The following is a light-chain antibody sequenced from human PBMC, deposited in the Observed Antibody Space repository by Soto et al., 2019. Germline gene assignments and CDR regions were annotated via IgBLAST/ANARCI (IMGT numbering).Light chain of an antibody. CDR1: QSISSY. V-gene: IGKV1-39*01. CDR2: AAS. CDR3: QHSYSTPYT. Sequence: DIQMTQSPSSLSASVGDRVTITCRASQSISSYLNWYQQNPGKAPKLLIYAASSLQSGVPSRFSGSGSGTDFTLTISILQPEDFATYYCQHSYSTPYTFGQGTKLEIK. J-gene: IGKJ2*01.